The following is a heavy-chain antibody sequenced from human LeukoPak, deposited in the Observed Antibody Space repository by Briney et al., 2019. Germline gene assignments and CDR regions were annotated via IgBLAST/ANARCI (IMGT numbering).Heavy chain of an antibody. D-gene: IGHD3-16*01. CDR3: AKDGSWGDYYFYFYMDV. CDR2: ISGSGYYT. Sequence: AGGSLRLSCEASGSGFTFGNFALSWVRQAPGKGLEWVSGISGSGYYTYYADSVKGRFTISRDNSKNTLYIEMNSLRAEDTAVYYCAKDGSWGDYYFYFYMDVWGKRTTVTVSS. V-gene: IGHV3-23*01. CDR1: GSGFTFGNFA. J-gene: IGHJ6*03.